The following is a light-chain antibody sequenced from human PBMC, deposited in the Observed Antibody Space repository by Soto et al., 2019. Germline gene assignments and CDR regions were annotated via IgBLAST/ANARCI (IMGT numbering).Light chain of an antibody. CDR3: QQSYSTTWT. J-gene: IGKJ1*01. CDR1: QSIYIY. Sequence: EIQITQSPSSLYESVGXKXTITXRASQSIYIYLNWYQQKPGKAPKLLIYAASSLQRGVPSTFSGSGSETDFTLTISSLQPEDFATYSCQQSYSTTWTFGQGTKVDIK. V-gene: IGKV1-39*01. CDR2: AAS.